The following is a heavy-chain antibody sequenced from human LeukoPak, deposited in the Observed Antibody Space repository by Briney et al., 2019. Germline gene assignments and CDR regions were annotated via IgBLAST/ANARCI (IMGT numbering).Heavy chain of an antibody. CDR2: TNQEGSEK. CDR3: ARDPKWLDY. V-gene: IGHV3-7*01. CDR1: GFTFSSYA. J-gene: IGHJ4*02. D-gene: IGHD5-12*01. Sequence: LPGGSLRLSCAASGFTFSSYAMSWVRQAPGKGLEWVANTNQEGSEKYYVDSVKGRFTISKDNAKNSLYLQMNSLRAEDTAVYYCARDPKWLDYWGQGTQVTVSS.